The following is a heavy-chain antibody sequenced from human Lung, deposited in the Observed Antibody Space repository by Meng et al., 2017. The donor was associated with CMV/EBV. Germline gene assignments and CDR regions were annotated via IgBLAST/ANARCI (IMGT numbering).Heavy chain of an antibody. J-gene: IGHJ4*02. D-gene: IGHD4-17*01. CDR2: NSWNSGSI. V-gene: IGHV3-9*01. Sequence: SXAAPGFTFDDYSMHRGRQAPGQGLEGGAGNSWNSGSIGYAESVKSLFTNSRDNAKNSLYLQVNSLRAEDKALYYCAKDVFPATVTTFFLDYWGQGTLVTVSS. CDR3: AKDVFPATVTTFFLDY. CDR1: GFTFDDYS.